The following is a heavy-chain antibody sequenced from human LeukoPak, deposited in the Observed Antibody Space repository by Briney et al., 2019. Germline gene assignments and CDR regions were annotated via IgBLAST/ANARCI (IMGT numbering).Heavy chain of an antibody. D-gene: IGHD3-22*01. J-gene: IGHJ3*02. V-gene: IGHV3-30*04. CDR3: AREPYYYDSSGYQDAFDI. CDR1: GFTFSSYA. Sequence: PGRSLRLSCAASGFTFSSYAMHWVRQAPGKGLEWVAVISYDGSNKYYADSVKGRFTISRDNSKNTLYLQMNSLRAEDTAVYYCAREPYYYDSSGYQDAFDIWGQGTMVTVSS. CDR2: ISYDGSNK.